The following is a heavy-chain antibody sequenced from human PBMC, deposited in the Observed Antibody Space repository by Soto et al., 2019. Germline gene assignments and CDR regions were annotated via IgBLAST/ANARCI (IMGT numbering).Heavy chain of an antibody. J-gene: IGHJ4*02. V-gene: IGHV4-4*02. CDR3: STPAGSAACDY. CDR2: ISLGAGT. Sequence: SPPSFSCGSSTNPNRWSSHRQPPRAGLEEIGEISLGAGTIKNPSLKSRVTISVDKSTNQFSLKLRSVTAADTAVYYCSTPAGSAACDYWGQG. CDR1: CGSSTNPNR.